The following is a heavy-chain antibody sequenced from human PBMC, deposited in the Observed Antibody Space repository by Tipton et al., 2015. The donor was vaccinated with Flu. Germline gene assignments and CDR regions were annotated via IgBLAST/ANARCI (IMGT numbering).Heavy chain of an antibody. CDR1: GFTFITYW. D-gene: IGHD6-19*01. CDR3: VSAAVGG. Sequence: SLRLSCAASGFTFITYWMGWVRQAPGKGLEWVANINQGGSEKYYVDSVKGRFTISRDNAMNTLYLQMNSLRAEDTAVYYCVSAAVGGWGQGTLVTVSS. CDR2: INQGGSEK. V-gene: IGHV3-7*01. J-gene: IGHJ4*02.